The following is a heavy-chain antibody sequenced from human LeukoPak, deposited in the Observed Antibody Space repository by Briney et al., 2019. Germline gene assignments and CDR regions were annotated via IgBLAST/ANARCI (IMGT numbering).Heavy chain of an antibody. CDR3: ARADYYDSSGYYSFKYNWFDP. J-gene: IGHJ5*02. Sequence: SETLSLTCAVYGGSFSGYYWSWIRQPPGKGLEWIGEINHSGSTNYNPSLKSRVTISVDTSKNQFSLKPSSVTAADTAVYYCARADYYDSSGYYSFKYNWFDPWGQGTLVTVSS. CDR1: GGSFSGYY. CDR2: INHSGST. V-gene: IGHV4-34*01. D-gene: IGHD3-22*01.